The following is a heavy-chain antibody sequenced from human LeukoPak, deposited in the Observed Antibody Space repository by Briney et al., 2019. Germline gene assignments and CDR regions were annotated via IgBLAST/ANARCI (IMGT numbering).Heavy chain of an antibody. J-gene: IGHJ6*03. CDR1: GFTFSSYA. V-gene: IGHV3-21*01. CDR3: ARDSGNYPDYYYYMDV. D-gene: IGHD1-7*01. Sequence: GGSLRLSCAASGFTFSSYAMNWVRQAPGKGLEWVSSISSSSSYIYYADSVKGRFTISRDNAKNSLYLQMNSLRAEDTAVYYCARDSGNYPDYYYYMDVWGKGTTVTVSS. CDR2: ISSSSSYI.